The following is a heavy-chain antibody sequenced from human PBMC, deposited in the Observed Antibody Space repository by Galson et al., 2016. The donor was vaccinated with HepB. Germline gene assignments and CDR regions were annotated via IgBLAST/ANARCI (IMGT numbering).Heavy chain of an antibody. CDR1: GFTFSRHT. CDR2: ISSDGTND. D-gene: IGHD2-8*01. Sequence: SLRLSCAASGFTFSRHTMHWVRQAPGKGLEWVAVISSDGTNDYYADSVWGRFTVSRDNSRNTLYLQMNGLRREDTALYYCARDFTVDVMFMVYAVDSWGQGTLVTVSS. J-gene: IGHJ4*02. CDR3: ARDFTVDVMFMVYAVDS. V-gene: IGHV3-30*04.